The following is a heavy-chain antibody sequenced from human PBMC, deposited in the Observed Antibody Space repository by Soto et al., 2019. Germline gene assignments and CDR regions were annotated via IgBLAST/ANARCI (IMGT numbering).Heavy chain of an antibody. CDR1: GYTFTSYA. J-gene: IGHJ5*02. D-gene: IGHD2-2*01. CDR3: ARAWVVVVPAAKYNWFDP. CDR2: INAGNGNT. V-gene: IGHV1-3*01. Sequence: QVQLVQSGAEVKKPGASVKVSCKASGYTFTSYAMHWVRQAPGQRLEWMGWINAGNGNTKYSQKFQGRVTITMDTSASTAYMELSSLRSEDTAVYYCARAWVVVVPAAKYNWFDPWGQGTLVTVSS.